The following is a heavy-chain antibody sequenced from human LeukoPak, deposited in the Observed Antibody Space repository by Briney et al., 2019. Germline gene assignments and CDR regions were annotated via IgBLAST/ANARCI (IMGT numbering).Heavy chain of an antibody. D-gene: IGHD3-22*01. V-gene: IGHV1-2*02. Sequence: GASVKVSCKASGYTFTGYYMHWVRQAPGQGLEWMGWINPNSGGTNYAQKFQGRVTMTRDTSISTAYMELSRLRSDDTAVYYWARVSGIYYDSSGYYDFDYWGQGTLVTVSS. CDR3: ARVSGIYYDSSGYYDFDY. CDR2: INPNSGGT. J-gene: IGHJ4*02. CDR1: GYTFTGYY.